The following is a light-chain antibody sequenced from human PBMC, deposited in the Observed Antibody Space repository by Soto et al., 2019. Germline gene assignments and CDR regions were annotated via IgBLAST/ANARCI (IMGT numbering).Light chain of an antibody. Sequence: DIQITQSPSSLSASVGERVIIPCRASQSISRYLNWYQRKPGRPPKLLVYAASNLQSGVPSRFSGSGSGTDFTLTISSLQSEDFATYYCQQYYSFPLSFGGGTKVDIK. CDR3: QQYYSFPLS. CDR1: QSISRY. J-gene: IGKJ4*01. CDR2: AAS. V-gene: IGKV1-39*01.